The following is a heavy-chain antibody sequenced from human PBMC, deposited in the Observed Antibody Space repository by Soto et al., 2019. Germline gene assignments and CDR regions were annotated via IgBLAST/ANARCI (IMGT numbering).Heavy chain of an antibody. CDR1: GFPFDHCA. J-gene: IGHJ4*02. D-gene: IGHD6-6*01. CDR3: VTDKGYTTSSSGYFDC. CDR2: ITWNGDDV. V-gene: IGHV3-9*01. Sequence: DVQLVESGGGLVQPGRSLRLSCATSGFPFDHCAMHWVRQVPDKGLEWVSGITWNGDDVAYADSVRGRFIISRDNAENSRYLEMKNLRPHDTALYYCVTDKGYTTSSSGYFDCWGQGAMGTVS.